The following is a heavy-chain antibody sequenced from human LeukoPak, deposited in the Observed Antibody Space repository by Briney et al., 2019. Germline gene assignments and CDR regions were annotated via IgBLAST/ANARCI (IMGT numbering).Heavy chain of an antibody. CDR2: ISGSGGDT. D-gene: IGHD3-22*01. CDR3: AKDGYESSAGYFDY. V-gene: IGHV3-23*01. Sequence: PGGSLRLSCAASGFTFSDYAMSWVRQVPGKGLEWVSVISGSGGDTYYADSVKGRFSISRDNSKNTLYLQMNSLRAEDTAIYYCAKDGYESSAGYFDYWGQGTLVTVSS. CDR1: GFTFSDYA. J-gene: IGHJ4*02.